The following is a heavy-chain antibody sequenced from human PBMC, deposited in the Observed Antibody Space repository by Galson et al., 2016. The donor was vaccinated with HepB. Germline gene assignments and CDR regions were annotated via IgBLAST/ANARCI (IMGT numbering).Heavy chain of an antibody. CDR2: ISGGGVST. V-gene: IGHV3-23*01. Sequence: SLRLSCAASGFTFSSYAMNWVRQAPGKGLQWVSGISGGGVSTHYADSVKGRFTISRYNSKNTLYLQMNSLRAEDTAVYYCAKGRYCGGDCYSSDYWGQGTLVTVSS. D-gene: IGHD2-21*02. CDR3: AKGRYCGGDCYSSDY. CDR1: GFTFSSYA. J-gene: IGHJ4*02.